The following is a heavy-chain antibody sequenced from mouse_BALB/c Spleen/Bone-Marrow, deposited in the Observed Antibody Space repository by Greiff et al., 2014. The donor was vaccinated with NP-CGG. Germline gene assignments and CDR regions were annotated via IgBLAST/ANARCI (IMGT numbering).Heavy chain of an antibody. Sequence: EVKLVESGAELVKPGASVKLSCTASGFNIKDTYIHWVKQRPEQGLEWIGRIDPANGNTKYDPKFQGKATMTTDTSSNTAYLQLSSLTSEDTAVYYCAQGYDWAMDYWGQGTSVTVSS. J-gene: IGHJ4*01. V-gene: IGHV14-3*02. CDR3: AQGYDWAMDY. CDR1: GFNIKDTY. CDR2: IDPANGNT. D-gene: IGHD2-14*01.